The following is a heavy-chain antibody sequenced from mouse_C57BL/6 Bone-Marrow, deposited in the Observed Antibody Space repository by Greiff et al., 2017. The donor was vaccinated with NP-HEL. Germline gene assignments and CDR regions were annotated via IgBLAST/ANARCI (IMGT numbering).Heavy chain of an antibody. CDR3: TRWGNYYGSSYNYFDY. CDR2: ISSGGDYI. Sequence: EVKLMESGEGLVKPGGSLKLSCAASGFTFSSYAMSWVRQTPEKRLEWVAYISSGGDYIYYADTVKGRFTISRDNARNTLYLQMSSLKSEDTAMYYCTRWGNYYGSSYNYFDYWGQGTTLTVSS. J-gene: IGHJ2*01. V-gene: IGHV5-9-1*02. D-gene: IGHD1-1*01. CDR1: GFTFSSYA.